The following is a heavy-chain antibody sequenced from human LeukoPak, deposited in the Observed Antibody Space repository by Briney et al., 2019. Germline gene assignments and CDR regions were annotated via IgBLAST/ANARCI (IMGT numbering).Heavy chain of an antibody. D-gene: IGHD3-22*01. V-gene: IGHV1-69*13. CDR3: ARDSGPYYYDSSGQTAYYFDY. J-gene: IGHJ4*02. CDR2: IIPIFGTA. Sequence: SVKVSCKASGGTFISYAISWVRQAPGQGLEWMGGIIPIFGTANYAQKFQRRVTITADESTSTAYMELSSLRSEDTAVYYCARDSGPYYYDSSGQTAYYFDYWGQGTLVTVSS. CDR1: GGTFISYA.